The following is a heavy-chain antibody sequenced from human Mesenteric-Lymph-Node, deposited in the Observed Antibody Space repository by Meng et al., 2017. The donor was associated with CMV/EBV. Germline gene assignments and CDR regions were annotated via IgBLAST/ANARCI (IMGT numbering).Heavy chain of an antibody. CDR2: INHSGST. CDR3: ASVLLWFGEIDY. Sequence: SETLSLTCAVYGGSFSGYYWSWIRQPPGKGLEWIGEINHSGSTNYNPSLKSRVTISVDTSKNQFSLKLSSVTAADTAVYYCASVLLWFGEIDYWGQGNLVTVSS. V-gene: IGHV4-34*01. J-gene: IGHJ4*02. CDR1: GGSFSGYY. D-gene: IGHD3-10*01.